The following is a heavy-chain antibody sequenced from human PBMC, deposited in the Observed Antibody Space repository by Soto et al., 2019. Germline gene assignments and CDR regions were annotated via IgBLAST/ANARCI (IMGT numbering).Heavy chain of an antibody. CDR1: GFTFSSYT. D-gene: IGHD1-26*01. Sequence: HPGGSLRLSCAASGFTFSSYTMNWVRQAPEKGLEWVSYISGGSSTIYYADSVKGRFTISRDNAKNSLYLQMNSLRDEDTAVYYCARAVATNSPDDYWGQGTLVTVSS. V-gene: IGHV3-48*02. CDR2: ISGGSSTI. CDR3: ARAVATNSPDDY. J-gene: IGHJ4*02.